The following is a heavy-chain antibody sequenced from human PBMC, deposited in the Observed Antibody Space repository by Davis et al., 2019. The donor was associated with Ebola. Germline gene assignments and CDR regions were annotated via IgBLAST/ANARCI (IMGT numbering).Heavy chain of an antibody. CDR3: ARDLGGTMIVVVNYYYCGMDV. Sequence: ASVKVSCKASGYTFTSYYMHWVRQAPGQGLEWMGIINPSGGSTSYAQKFQGRVTMTRDTSISTAYMELSRLRSDDTAVYYCARDLGGTMIVVVNYYYCGMDVWGQGTTVTVSS. J-gene: IGHJ6*02. CDR1: GYTFTSYY. V-gene: IGHV1-46*01. D-gene: IGHD3-22*01. CDR2: INPSGGST.